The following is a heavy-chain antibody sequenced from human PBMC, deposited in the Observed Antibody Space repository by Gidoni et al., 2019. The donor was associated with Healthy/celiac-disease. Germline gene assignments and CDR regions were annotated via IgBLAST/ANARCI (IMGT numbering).Heavy chain of an antibody. V-gene: IGHV1-69*04. CDR1: GGTFSSYA. D-gene: IGHD2-15*01. CDR2: IIPILGIA. J-gene: IGHJ6*03. Sequence: QVQLVQSGAEVKKPGSSVKVSCKASGGTFSSYAISWVRQAPGQGLEWMGRIIPILGIANYAQKFQGRVTITADKSTSTAYMELSSLRSEDTAVYYCARALGYCSGGSCYGDYYYYYMDVWGKGTTVTVSS. CDR3: ARALGYCSGGSCYGDYYYYYMDV.